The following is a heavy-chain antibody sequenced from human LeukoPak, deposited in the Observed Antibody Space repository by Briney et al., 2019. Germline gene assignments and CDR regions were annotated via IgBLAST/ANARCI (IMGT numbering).Heavy chain of an antibody. D-gene: IGHD3-3*01. CDR2: ISQSGST. CDR3: ARAKYLEWLLSSHYYYYMDV. Sequence: PSETLSLTCTVSGGSIRSGSHLWGWIRQPPGKGLEWIASISQSGSTYYNPSLQSRVTISVDTSKNQFSLRLSSVTAADTAVYYCARAKYLEWLLSSHYYYYMDVWGKGTTVTVSS. CDR1: GGSIRSGSHL. V-gene: IGHV4-39*07. J-gene: IGHJ6*03.